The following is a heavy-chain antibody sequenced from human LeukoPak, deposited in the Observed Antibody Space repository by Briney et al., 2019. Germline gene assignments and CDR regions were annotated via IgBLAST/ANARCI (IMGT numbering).Heavy chain of an antibody. D-gene: IGHD5-24*01. CDR3: ATNSGARDSGN. V-gene: IGHV1-46*01. CDR1: GYAFSNYF. J-gene: IGHJ4*02. Sequence: ASVKVSCKASGYAFSNYFIHWVRQAPGQGPEWMGVIDRSGVSTSYAQKFQGRISVSSDMSTSTVYMELSSLTSEDTAVSFCATNSGARDSGNWGQGTLVTVSS. CDR2: IDRSGVST.